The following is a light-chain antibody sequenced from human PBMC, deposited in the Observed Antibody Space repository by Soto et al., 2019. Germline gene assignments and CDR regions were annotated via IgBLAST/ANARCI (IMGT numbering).Light chain of an antibody. V-gene: IGKV3-20*01. CDR3: QLYGSSPLFT. CDR2: GAS. Sequence: EIVLTQSPGTRSLSPGERATLSCRASQSVSSSYLAWYQQKPGQAPRLLIYGASSRATGLTDNFSGSGSGTDLTLTISSLEPEDFAVYYCQLYGSSPLFTFGPGTKVDI. CDR1: QSVSSSY. J-gene: IGKJ3*01.